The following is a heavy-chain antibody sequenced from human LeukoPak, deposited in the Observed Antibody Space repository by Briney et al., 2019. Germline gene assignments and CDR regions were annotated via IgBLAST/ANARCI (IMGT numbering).Heavy chain of an antibody. V-gene: IGHV1-69*04. J-gene: IGHJ6*02. Sequence: SVKVSCKASGGTFSSYAIGWVRQAPGQGLEWMGRIIPILGIANYAQKFQGRVTITADKSTSTAYMELSSLRSEDTAVYYCARGILTGFRYGMDVWGQGTTVTVSS. D-gene: IGHD3-9*01. CDR1: GGTFSSYA. CDR3: ARGILTGFRYGMDV. CDR2: IIPILGIA.